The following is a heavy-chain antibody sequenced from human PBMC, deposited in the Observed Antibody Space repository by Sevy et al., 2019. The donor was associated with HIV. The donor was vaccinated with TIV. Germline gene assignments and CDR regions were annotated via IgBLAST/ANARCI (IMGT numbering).Heavy chain of an antibody. V-gene: IGHV3-15*01. CDR1: GFTFSNAW. J-gene: IGHJ4*02. CDR2: IKSKTDGGTT. CDR3: TTDFHAVVVAASKDY. Sequence: GGSLRLSCAASGFTFSNAWMSWVRQAPGKGLEWVGRIKSKTDGGTTDYAAPVKGRFTISRDDSKNTLYLQMNSLKTEDTAVYYCTTDFHAVVVAASKDYWGQGTLVTVSS. D-gene: IGHD2-15*01.